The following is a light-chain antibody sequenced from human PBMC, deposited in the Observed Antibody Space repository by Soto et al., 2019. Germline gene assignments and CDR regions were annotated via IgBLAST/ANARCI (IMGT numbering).Light chain of an antibody. V-gene: IGKV1-5*03. CDR3: QQYNSYFQT. CDR2: EAS. J-gene: IGKJ1*01. CDR1: QSISSC. Sequence: DTQWTRTPSPLSPSVGARVTITCRASQSISSCLAWYQQKPGKAPNLLTYEASSIDTGVPSRFSGSGSGTEFTLTISSLQPDDLATYYCQQYNSYFQTFGQGTKVDI.